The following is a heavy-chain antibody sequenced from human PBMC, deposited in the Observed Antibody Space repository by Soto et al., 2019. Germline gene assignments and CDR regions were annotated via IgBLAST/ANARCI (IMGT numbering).Heavy chain of an antibody. CDR3: ARVGQALAPYALDV. D-gene: IGHD3-16*01. CDR2: IWYDGSNK. Sequence: QVQVVESGGGVVQPGRSLRLSCTASGFTFSGHAMHWVRQPPGKGLEWVAQIWYDGSNKYYADSVKGRFTISRDNSKNTLYVQMDSLRVADSAVYYCARVGQALAPYALDVWGQGTSVTVSS. V-gene: IGHV3-33*01. J-gene: IGHJ6*02. CDR1: GFTFSGHA.